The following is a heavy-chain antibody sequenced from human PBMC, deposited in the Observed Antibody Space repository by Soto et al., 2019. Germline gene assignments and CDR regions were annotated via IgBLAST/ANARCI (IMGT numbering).Heavy chain of an antibody. J-gene: IGHJ6*02. CDR2: IYSGGST. Sequence: QVQLQESGPGLVKPSETLSLTCTVSGGFVNSDTHSWSWIRQTPGKRLEWIGFIYSGGSTKNPSLRSRVSLSVDTSKNQFSLKLMSVIAADTSVYHCARFVRSCSATTCSTRADVWGQGITVTVSS. V-gene: IGHV4-61*01. D-gene: IGHD2-2*01. CDR3: ARFVRSCSATTCSTRADV. CDR1: GGFVNSDTHS.